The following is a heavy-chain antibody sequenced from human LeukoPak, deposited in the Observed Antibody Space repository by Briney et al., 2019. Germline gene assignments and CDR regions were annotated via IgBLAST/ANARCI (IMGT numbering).Heavy chain of an antibody. D-gene: IGHD3-22*01. V-gene: IGHV3-48*03. CDR2: ISSSGSTI. Sequence: GGSLRLSCAASGFTFSSYEMNWVRQAPGKGLEWVSYISSSGSTIYYADSVKGRFTISRDNAKNSLYLQMNSLRAEDTAVYYCARALAVITGYFDYWGQGTLVTVSS. CDR3: ARALAVITGYFDY. CDR1: GFTFSSYE. J-gene: IGHJ4*02.